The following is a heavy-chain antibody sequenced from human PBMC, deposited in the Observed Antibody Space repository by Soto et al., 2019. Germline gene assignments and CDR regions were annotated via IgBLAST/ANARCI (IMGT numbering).Heavy chain of an antibody. CDR2: MNPNSGNT. J-gene: IGHJ5*02. D-gene: IGHD3-10*01. CDR1: GYTFTSYD. V-gene: IGHV1-8*01. Sequence: QVQLVQSGAEVKKPGASVKVSCKASGYTFTSYDINWVRQATGQGLEWMGWMNPNSGNTAYAQKFRGKGAMIRNHSVHTAHLGLAGRRSKERAVYYGGREPSGGGGNWFDPWGQGTLVTVSS. CDR3: GREPSGGGGNWFDP.